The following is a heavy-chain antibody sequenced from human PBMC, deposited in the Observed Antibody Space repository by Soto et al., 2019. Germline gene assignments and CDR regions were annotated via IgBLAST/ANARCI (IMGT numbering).Heavy chain of an antibody. CDR2: IYYSGST. D-gene: IGHD6-13*01. CDR3: ARPKIAIYNGFEP. Sequence: SETRSLTGTVSRGSISNSSYYWGWIRQPPGKGLEWIGSIYYSGSTYYNPSLKSRVTIAVDTSKNPLSLKMSPVPAQATAVYYGARPKIAIYNGFEPSGKGTLVTVSS. V-gene: IGHV4-39*01. J-gene: IGHJ5*02. CDR1: RGSISNSSYY.